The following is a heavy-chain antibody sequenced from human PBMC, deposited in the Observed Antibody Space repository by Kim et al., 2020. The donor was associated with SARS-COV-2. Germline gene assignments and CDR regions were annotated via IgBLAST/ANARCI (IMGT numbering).Heavy chain of an antibody. J-gene: IGHJ3*02. CDR2: GST. CDR3: ARATDAFDI. V-gene: IGHV3-53*01. Sequence: GSTYYADSVKGRFTISRDNSKNTLYLQMNSLRAEDTAVYYCARATDAFDIWGQGTMVTVSS.